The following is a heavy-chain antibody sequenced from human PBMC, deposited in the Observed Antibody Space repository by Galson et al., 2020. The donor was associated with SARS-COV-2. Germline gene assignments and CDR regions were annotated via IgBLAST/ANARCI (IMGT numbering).Heavy chain of an antibody. CDR2: IIPIFGTA. Sequence: SVKVSCKASGGTFSSYAISWVRQAPGQGLEWMGRIIPIFGTANYAQKFQGRVTITADESTSTAYMELSSLRSEDTAVYYCASHDILTGYYNGWFDPWGQGTLVTVSS. CDR3: ASHDILTGYYNGWFDP. CDR1: GGTFSSYA. D-gene: IGHD3-9*01. V-gene: IGHV1-69*13. J-gene: IGHJ5*02.